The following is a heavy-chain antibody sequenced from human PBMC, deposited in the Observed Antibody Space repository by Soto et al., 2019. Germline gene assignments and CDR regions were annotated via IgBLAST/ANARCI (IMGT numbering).Heavy chain of an antibody. CDR2: MNPNSGNT. CDR3: ARGRPGYSSGWHYYYYYGMDV. V-gene: IGHV1-8*01. CDR1: GYTFTSYD. D-gene: IGHD6-19*01. J-gene: IGHJ6*02. Sequence: ASVKVSCKASGYTFTSYDINWVRQATGQGLEWMGWMNPNSGNTGYAQKFQGRVTMTRNTSISTAYMELSSLRSEDTAVYYCARGRPGYSSGWHYYYYYGMDVWGQGTTVTVSS.